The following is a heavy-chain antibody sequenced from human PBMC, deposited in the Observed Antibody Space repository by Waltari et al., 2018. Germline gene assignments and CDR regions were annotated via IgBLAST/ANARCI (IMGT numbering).Heavy chain of an antibody. J-gene: IGHJ4*02. CDR2: IYYSGST. CDR3: ARRGRRGYSYGYLDY. CDR1: GGSIRSYY. D-gene: IGHD5-18*01. Sequence: QVQLQESGPGLVKPSETLSLTCTVSGGSIRSYYWNWIRQPPGKGLEWIGYIYYSGSTNYNPSLKSRVTISVDTSKNQFSLKLSSVTAADTAVYYCARRGRRGYSYGYLDYWGQGTLVTVSS. V-gene: IGHV4-59*08.